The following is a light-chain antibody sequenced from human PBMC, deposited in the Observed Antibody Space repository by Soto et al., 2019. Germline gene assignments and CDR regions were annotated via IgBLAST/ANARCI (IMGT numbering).Light chain of an antibody. Sequence: DIQMTQSPSTLSASVGDRVTITCRASQSISSWLAWYQQKPGKAPKLLIYKASSLESGVPSRFSGRGSGTEFTLTIISLQPDDFATYHCQQYNSYPWTFGQGTKGEIK. V-gene: IGKV1-5*03. J-gene: IGKJ1*01. CDR1: QSISSW. CDR2: KAS. CDR3: QQYNSYPWT.